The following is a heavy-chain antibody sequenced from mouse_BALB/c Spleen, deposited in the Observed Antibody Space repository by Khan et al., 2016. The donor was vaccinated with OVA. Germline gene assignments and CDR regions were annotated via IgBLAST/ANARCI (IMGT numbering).Heavy chain of an antibody. V-gene: IGHV1S29*02. CDR1: GYTFTDFN. J-gene: IGHJ3*01. D-gene: IGHD1-1*02. CDR3: VRSGYGSFGF. Sequence: VRLQQSGPELVKPGASVKISCKASGYTFTDFNLDWVRQSQGRSLEWIGYIFPNSGDTGYNQKFKTKATLTVDTSSSTTYIELRSLTSEDSAVYYCVRSGYGSFGFWGQGTLFTVSA. CDR2: IFPNSGDT.